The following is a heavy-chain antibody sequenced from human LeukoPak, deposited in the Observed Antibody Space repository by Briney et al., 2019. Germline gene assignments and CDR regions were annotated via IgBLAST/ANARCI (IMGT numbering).Heavy chain of an antibody. D-gene: IGHD4-17*01. Sequence: SETLSLTCIVSGGSISSYYWSWIRQPPGKGLEWIGYIDYSGSTNYNPSLKSRVTISVDTSKNQFSLKLSSVTAADTAVYYCARGTLRSYYYMDVWGKGTTVTISS. CDR1: GGSISSYY. V-gene: IGHV4-59*01. CDR3: ARGTLRSYYYMDV. J-gene: IGHJ6*03. CDR2: IDYSGST.